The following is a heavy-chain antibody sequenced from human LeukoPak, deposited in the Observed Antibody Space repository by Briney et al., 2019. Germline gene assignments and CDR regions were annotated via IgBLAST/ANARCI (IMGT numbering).Heavy chain of an antibody. CDR2: MNPNSGNT. Sequence: GASVKVSCKASGYTFTSYDINWVRQATGQGLEWMGWMNPNSGNTGYAQKFQGRVTMTRNTSISTAYMELSSLRSEDTAVYYCATGTEPPGRAAAGTEAYGMDVWGQGTTVTVSS. CDR1: GYTFTSYD. CDR3: ATGTEPPGRAAAGTEAYGMDV. D-gene: IGHD6-13*01. J-gene: IGHJ6*02. V-gene: IGHV1-8*01.